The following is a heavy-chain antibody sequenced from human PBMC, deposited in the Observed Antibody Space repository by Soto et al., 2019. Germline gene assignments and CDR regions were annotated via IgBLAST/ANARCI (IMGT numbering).Heavy chain of an antibody. CDR3: AREGCSSTSCYDY. Sequence: GGSLILSCAASGFTFSSYWMSWVRQAPGKGLEWVANIKQDGSEKYYVDSVKGRFTISRDNAKNSLYLQMNSLRAEDTAVYYCAREGCSSTSCYDYWGQGTLVTVSS. CDR2: IKQDGSEK. V-gene: IGHV3-7*01. D-gene: IGHD2-2*01. J-gene: IGHJ4*02. CDR1: GFTFSSYW.